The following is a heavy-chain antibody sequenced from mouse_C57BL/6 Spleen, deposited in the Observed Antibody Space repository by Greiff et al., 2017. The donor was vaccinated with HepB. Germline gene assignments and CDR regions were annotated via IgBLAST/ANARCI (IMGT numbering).Heavy chain of an antibody. J-gene: IGHJ4*01. Sequence: QVQLKQSGPELVKPGASVKISCKASGYAFSSSWMNWVKQRPGKGLEWIGRIYPGDGDTNYNGKFKGKATMTADKSSSTAYMQLCSLTAEDSAVCVWARFYGSSAFYAKDDWGQGTSVTVSS. V-gene: IGHV1-82*01. CDR1: GYAFSSSW. CDR2: IYPGDGDT. CDR3: ARFYGSSAFYAKDD. D-gene: IGHD1-1*01.